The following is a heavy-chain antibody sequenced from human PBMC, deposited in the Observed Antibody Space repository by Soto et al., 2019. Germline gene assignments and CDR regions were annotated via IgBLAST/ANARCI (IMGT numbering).Heavy chain of an antibody. CDR2: ISAFNGYT. D-gene: IGHD6-13*01. Sequence: ASVKVSCKASGYIFHKYGFNWVRQDPGQGLEWMGRISAFNGYTNFAQKFQGRVTLTTDTSTNTAYMELSSLRSDDTATYFCARGRGVVVPAGTPDAFDVWGQGTMVTVSS. J-gene: IGHJ3*01. V-gene: IGHV1-18*01. CDR3: ARGRGVVVPAGTPDAFDV. CDR1: GYIFHKYG.